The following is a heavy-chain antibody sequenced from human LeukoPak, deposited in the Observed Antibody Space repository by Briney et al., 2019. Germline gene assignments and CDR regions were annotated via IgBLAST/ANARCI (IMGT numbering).Heavy chain of an antibody. CDR2: ISGSGGSA. CDR1: GFTFSSYA. J-gene: IGHJ4*02. CDR3: ANFLTGFGTDY. D-gene: IGHD3-9*01. Sequence: GGSLRLSCAASGFTFSSYAMSWVRQAPGKGLEWVSAISGSGGSAYYAESVKGRFTISRDNSKNTLYLQMNSLRAEDTAVYYCANFLTGFGTDYWGQGTLVTVSS. V-gene: IGHV3-23*01.